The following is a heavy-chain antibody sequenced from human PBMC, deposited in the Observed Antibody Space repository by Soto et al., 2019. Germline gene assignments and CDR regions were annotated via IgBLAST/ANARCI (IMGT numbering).Heavy chain of an antibody. J-gene: IGHJ3*01. Sequence: EVQLVESGGGLVQPGGSLRLSCAVSGFTFSSSEMYWVRQAPGKGLEWISYIHPSGQPIFYADSVKGRFTTSRDNANNSLCLQMNSLRAEDTAVYYCARRASRWGQGTMVTVSS. CDR1: GFTFSSSE. CDR3: ARRASR. D-gene: IGHD1-26*01. CDR2: IHPSGQPI. V-gene: IGHV3-48*03.